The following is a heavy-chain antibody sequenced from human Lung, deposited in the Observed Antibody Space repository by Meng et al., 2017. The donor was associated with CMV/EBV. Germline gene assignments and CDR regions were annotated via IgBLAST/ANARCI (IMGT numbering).Heavy chain of an antibody. V-gene: IGHV3-7*01. CDR1: GFTFRNYW. J-gene: IGHJ6*02. Sequence: GGSLRLCCAASGFTFRNYWMSWVRQAPGKGLEWVANIKGDGSDKGYADAVKGRFTISRDNTRNSLYMEMNSLSAEDTAVYYCVPHDCAMDVWGQGTTVTVSS. CDR2: IKGDGSDK. CDR3: VPHDCAMDV.